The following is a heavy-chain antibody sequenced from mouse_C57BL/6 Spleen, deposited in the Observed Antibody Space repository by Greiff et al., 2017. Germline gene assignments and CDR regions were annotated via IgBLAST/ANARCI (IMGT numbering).Heavy chain of an antibody. Sequence: QVQLQQSGAELVRPGASVTLSCKASGYTFTDYEMPWVKQTPVHGLEWIGAFDPETGGTAYNQKFKGKAILTADKSSSTAYMELRSLTSEDSAVYYGTGGYAMDDWGQGTSVTVSS. V-gene: IGHV1-15*01. CDR2: FDPETGGT. CDR3: TGGYAMDD. CDR1: GYTFTDYE. J-gene: IGHJ4*01.